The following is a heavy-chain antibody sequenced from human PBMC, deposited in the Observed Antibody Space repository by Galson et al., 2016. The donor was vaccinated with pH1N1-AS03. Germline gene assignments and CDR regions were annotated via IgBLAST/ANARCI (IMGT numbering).Heavy chain of an antibody. J-gene: IGHJ5*01. D-gene: IGHD3-10*01. Sequence: SLRLSCAASGFAFSRYWMSWVRQAPGKGLEWVANLNPDGDYKQYVDSVKGRFTISRDNTRNSLYLQMNSLRVEETAIYYCAKMLRGITAVGFESWGQGILVIVSS. CDR1: GFAFSRYW. CDR2: LNPDGDYK. CDR3: AKMLRGITAVGFES. V-gene: IGHV3-7*01.